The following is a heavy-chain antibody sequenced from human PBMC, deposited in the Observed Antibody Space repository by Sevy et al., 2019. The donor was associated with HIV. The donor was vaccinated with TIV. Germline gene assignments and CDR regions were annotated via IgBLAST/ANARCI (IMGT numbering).Heavy chain of an antibody. CDR1: GFAFYIYF. Sequence: GGSLRLSCAASGFAFYIYFMRWVRQAPGKGLEWVPTVCVRCGSINYADSVKGRFPISRDNSKNSLYLQMDNLRAEDTAIYFCATEGDNNRYDPWGQGPPVTVSS. CDR2: VCVRCGSI. V-gene: IGHV3-23*01. J-gene: IGHJ5*02. D-gene: IGHD3-9*01. CDR3: ATEGDNNRYDP.